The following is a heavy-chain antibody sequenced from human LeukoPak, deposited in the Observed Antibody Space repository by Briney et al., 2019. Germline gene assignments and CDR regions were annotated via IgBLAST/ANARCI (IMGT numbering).Heavy chain of an antibody. Sequence: PGGSLRLSCAASGFTFSSYAMHWVRQAPGKGLEWVAVISSDGSNKYYPDSVKGRFTISRDNSKKTLYLQMNSLRVEDTAMYYCARDCAHPCRGTFDYWGQGTLVTVSS. J-gene: IGHJ4*02. V-gene: IGHV3-30-3*01. CDR1: GFTFSSYA. CDR2: ISSDGSNK. CDR3: ARDCAHPCRGTFDY.